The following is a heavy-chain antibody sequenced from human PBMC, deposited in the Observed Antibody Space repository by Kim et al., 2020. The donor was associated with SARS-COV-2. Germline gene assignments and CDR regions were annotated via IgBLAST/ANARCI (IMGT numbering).Heavy chain of an antibody. J-gene: IGHJ6*02. D-gene: IGHD5-12*01. CDR2: ISSSSSYI. CDR3: ARDLRVATMSDYYYYYGMDV. CDR1: GFTFSSYS. Sequence: GGSLRLSCAASGFTFSSYSMNWVRQAPGKGLEWVSSISSSSSYIYYADSVKGRFTISRDNAKNSLYLQMNSLRAEDTAVYYCARDLRVATMSDYYYYYGMDVWGQGTTVTVSS. V-gene: IGHV3-21*01.